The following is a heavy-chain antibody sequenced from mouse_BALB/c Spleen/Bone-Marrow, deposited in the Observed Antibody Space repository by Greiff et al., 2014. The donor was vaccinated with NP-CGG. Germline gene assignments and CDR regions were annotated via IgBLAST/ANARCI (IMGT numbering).Heavy chain of an antibody. CDR1: ELTYSSYG. D-gene: IGHD3-3*01. CDR2: ISGGDAYT. CDR3: GRGDGSMDY. V-gene: IGHV5-6*01. Sequence: DVQLVESGGDLVKPGGSLKLSCAASELTYSSYGMSWVRQTPDKRLEWVATISGGDAYTYYLDSVKGRFTISRDSAKNILYLQMSSLKSEDTAMYYCGRGDGSMDYWGQGTSVTVSS. J-gene: IGHJ4*01.